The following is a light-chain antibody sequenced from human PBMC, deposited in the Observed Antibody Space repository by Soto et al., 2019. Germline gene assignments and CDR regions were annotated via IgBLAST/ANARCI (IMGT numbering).Light chain of an antibody. CDR1: QGIRSW. CDR3: QQANSFPIT. Sequence: DIQMTQSPSSVSASVGDRVTITCRASQGIRSWLAWYQQKPGKAPKLLIYTTSNLQSGVPSRFSGSGSGTDFTLTISSLQPEDFATYYCQQANSFPITFGQGTRLEIK. J-gene: IGKJ5*01. V-gene: IGKV1D-12*01. CDR2: TTS.